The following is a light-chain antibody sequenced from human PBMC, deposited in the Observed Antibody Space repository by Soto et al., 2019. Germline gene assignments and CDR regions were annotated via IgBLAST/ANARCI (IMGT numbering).Light chain of an antibody. Sequence: IQLTQSPSSLSASVGDRVTITCRTSQGIRSDLGWYQQKPGKGPKLLIYKASTLKSGVPSRFSGSGSGTEFTLTISSLQPDDFATYYCQHYNSYSEAFGQGTKVDI. J-gene: IGKJ1*01. V-gene: IGKV1-5*03. CDR1: QGIRSD. CDR3: QHYNSYSEA. CDR2: KAS.